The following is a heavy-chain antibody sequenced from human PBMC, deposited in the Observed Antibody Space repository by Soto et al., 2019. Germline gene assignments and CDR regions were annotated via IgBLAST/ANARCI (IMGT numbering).Heavy chain of an antibody. CDR2: IIPILGIA. J-gene: IGHJ4*02. CDR3: AGVPAGGGPFAY. CDR1: GGTFSSYT. Sequence: SVKVSCKASGGTFSSYTISWVRQAPGQGLEWMGRIIPILGIANYAQKFQGRVTITADKSTSTAYMELSSLRSEDTAVYYCAGVPAGGGPFAYGGKGTLAPAPS. D-gene: IGHD2-2*01. V-gene: IGHV1-69*02.